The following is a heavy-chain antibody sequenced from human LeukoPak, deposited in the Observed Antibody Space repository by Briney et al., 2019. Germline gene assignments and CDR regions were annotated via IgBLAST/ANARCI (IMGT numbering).Heavy chain of an antibody. CDR1: GYTFTSYA. V-gene: IGHV1-3*01. J-gene: IGHJ3*02. CDR3: ARAGQWLVDDAFGI. D-gene: IGHD6-19*01. CDR2: INAGNGNT. Sequence: ASVKVSCKASGYTFTSYAMHWVRQAPGQRLEWMGWINAGNGNTKYSQKFQGRVTITRDTSASTAYMELSSLRSEDTAVYYCARAGQWLVDDAFGIWGQGTMVTVSS.